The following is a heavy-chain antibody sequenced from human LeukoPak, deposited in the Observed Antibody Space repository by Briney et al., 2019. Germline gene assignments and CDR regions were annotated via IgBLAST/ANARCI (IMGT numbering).Heavy chain of an antibody. CDR3: ARGRAMAHGDYYYYMAV. CDR2: IYSGGST. V-gene: IGHV3-53*01. CDR1: GFTVSSNY. D-gene: IGHD5-18*01. J-gene: IGHJ6*03. Sequence: GGALRLACAASGFTVSSNYMSWVRQAPGKGLEGAAVIYSGGSTYYADSVKGRFTISRDNSKNTLYLQMNSLRAEDTAVYYCARGRAMAHGDYYYYMAVWGKGTTVTISS.